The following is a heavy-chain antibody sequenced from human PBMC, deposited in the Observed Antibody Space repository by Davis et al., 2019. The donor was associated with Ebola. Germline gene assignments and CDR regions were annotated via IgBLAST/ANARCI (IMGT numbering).Heavy chain of an antibody. D-gene: IGHD3-22*01. CDR1: GFTFSNAW. V-gene: IGHV3-15*07. CDR2: IKSKTDGGTT. Sequence: GESLKISCAASGFTFSNAWMNWVRQAPGKGLEWVGRIKSKTDGGTTDYAAPVKGRFTISRDDSKNTLYLQMNSLKTEDTAVYYCTTESPYYYDSSGYYRFFDYWGQGTLVTVSS. CDR3: TTESPYYYDSSGYYRFFDY. J-gene: IGHJ4*02.